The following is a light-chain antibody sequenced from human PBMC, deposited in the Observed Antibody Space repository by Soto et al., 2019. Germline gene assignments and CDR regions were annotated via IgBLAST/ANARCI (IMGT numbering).Light chain of an antibody. CDR1: SSNIGAGYD. CDR2: GNS. V-gene: IGLV1-40*01. J-gene: IGLJ1*01. CDR3: QSYDSSLSGYV. Sequence: QLVLTQPPSVSGAPGQRVTISCTGSSSNIGAGYDVHWYQQLPGTAPKLLLYGNSNRPSGVPDRFSGSKSGTSASLAITGLQAEDEADYCSQSYDSSLSGYVFGTGTKLTVL.